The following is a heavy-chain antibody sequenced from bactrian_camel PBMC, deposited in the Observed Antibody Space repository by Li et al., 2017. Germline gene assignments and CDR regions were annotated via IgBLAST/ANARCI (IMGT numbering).Heavy chain of an antibody. CDR3: ATALGGGSWWPWH. J-gene: IGHJ4*01. CDR2: IYTGDGST. CDR1: GFTFDDYT. D-gene: IGHD7*01. V-gene: IGHV3-1*01. Sequence: QLVESGGGLVQPGGSLRLSCAASGFTFDDYTMVWIRQAAGKGLEWVSSIYTGDGSTNSADSVKGRFTISRDNTKNMLYLQMINLRPQDTAVYFCATALGGGSWWPWHWGQGTQVTVS.